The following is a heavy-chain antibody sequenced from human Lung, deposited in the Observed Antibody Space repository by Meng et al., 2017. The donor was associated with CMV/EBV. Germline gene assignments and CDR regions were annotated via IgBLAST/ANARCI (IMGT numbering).Heavy chain of an antibody. V-gene: IGHV3-9*01. CDR2: ISWNSRNI. CDR1: GSTFDDYA. Sequence: GGSLRLXCAASGSTFDDYAMHWVRQVPGKGLEWVSGISWNSRNIVYADSVKGRFTISRDNAKSSLYLQMNSLRGEDTALYYCAKSQGVTVAGQYYYFDYWXQGTLVTVSS. CDR3: AKSQGVTVAGQYYYFDY. J-gene: IGHJ4*02. D-gene: IGHD6-19*01.